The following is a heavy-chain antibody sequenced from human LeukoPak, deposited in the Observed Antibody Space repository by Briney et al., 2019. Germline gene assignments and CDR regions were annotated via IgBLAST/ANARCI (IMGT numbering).Heavy chain of an antibody. V-gene: IGHV1-69*13. Sequence: SVKVSCKASGGTFSSYAISWVRQAPGQGLEWMGGIIPIFGTANYAQKFQGRVPITADESTSTAYMELSSLRSEDTAVYYCARSPSYCTNGVCGMDVWGQGTTVTVSS. CDR1: GGTFSSYA. D-gene: IGHD2-8*01. J-gene: IGHJ6*02. CDR2: IIPIFGTA. CDR3: ARSPSYCTNGVCGMDV.